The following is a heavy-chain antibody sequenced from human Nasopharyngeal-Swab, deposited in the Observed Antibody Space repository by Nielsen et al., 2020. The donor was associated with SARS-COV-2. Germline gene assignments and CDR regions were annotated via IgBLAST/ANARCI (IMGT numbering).Heavy chain of an antibody. CDR1: HYTFTSYG. Sequence: ASVKVSCKASHYTFTSYGISWVRQAPGQGLEWMGWISAYNGNTNYAQNLQGRVTMTTDTSTSTAYMELRSLRSDDTAVYYCARDYYGSGSYRYFDYWGQGTLVTVSS. V-gene: IGHV1-18*01. J-gene: IGHJ4*02. CDR2: ISAYNGNT. CDR3: ARDYYGSGSYRYFDY. D-gene: IGHD3-10*01.